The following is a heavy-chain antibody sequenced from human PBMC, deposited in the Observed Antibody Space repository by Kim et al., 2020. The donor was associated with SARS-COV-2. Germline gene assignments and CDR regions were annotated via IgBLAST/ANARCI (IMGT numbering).Heavy chain of an antibody. CDR1: GFTFSDYY. Sequence: GGSLRLSCAASGFTFSDYYMSWIRQAPGKGLEWVSYISSSGSTIYYADSVKGRFTISRDNAKKSLYLQMNSLRAEDTAVYYCARAPPASTRDVLLWFGVICEFDYWGQGTLVTVSS. D-gene: IGHD3-10*01. J-gene: IGHJ4*02. CDR2: ISSSGSTI. CDR3: ARAPPASTRDVLLWFGVICEFDY. V-gene: IGHV3-11*04.